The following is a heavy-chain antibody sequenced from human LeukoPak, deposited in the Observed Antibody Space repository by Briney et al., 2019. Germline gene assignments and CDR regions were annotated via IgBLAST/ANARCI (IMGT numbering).Heavy chain of an antibody. CDR1: GGSISSSSYY. J-gene: IGHJ4*02. CDR3: ARRSTYGDYVFSY. Sequence: AETLSLTRTVSGGSISSSSYYWGWLRQRPGKGREWLGSIYYSGSTYYNPSLKSRVTISVDTSKIQFSLKLSSVTAADTAVYYCARRSTYGDYVFSYWGQGTLVTVSS. CDR2: IYYSGST. D-gene: IGHD4-17*01. V-gene: IGHV4-39*01.